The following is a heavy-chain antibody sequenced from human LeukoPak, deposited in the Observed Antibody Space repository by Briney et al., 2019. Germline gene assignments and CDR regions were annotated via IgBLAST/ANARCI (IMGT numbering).Heavy chain of an antibody. CDR2: INPSGGST. J-gene: IGHJ6*02. V-gene: IGHV1-46*01. CDR3: ARDGSTAAGMRPMDV. D-gene: IGHD6-13*01. Sequence: ASVKVSCKASGYTFTSYYMHWVRQAPGQGLKRMGIINPSGGSTSYAQKFQGRVTMTRDTSTSTVYMELSSLRSEDTAVYYCARDGSTAAGMRPMDVWGQGTTVTVSS. CDR1: GYTFTSYY.